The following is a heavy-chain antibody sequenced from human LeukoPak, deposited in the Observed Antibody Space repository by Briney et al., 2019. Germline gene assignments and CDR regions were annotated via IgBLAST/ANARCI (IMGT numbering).Heavy chain of an antibody. J-gene: IGHJ4*02. CDR3: ARAVWYIAVAATFDY. CDR2: INPNSGGK. Sequence: ASVKVSCKASGYTFTGYYMHWVRQAPGKGLEWMGRINPNSGGKNYAQKFQRRVTMTRDTSISTAYMELSRLRSDDTAVYYCARAVWYIAVAATFDYWGQGTLVTVSS. CDR1: GYTFTGYY. D-gene: IGHD6-19*01. V-gene: IGHV1-2*06.